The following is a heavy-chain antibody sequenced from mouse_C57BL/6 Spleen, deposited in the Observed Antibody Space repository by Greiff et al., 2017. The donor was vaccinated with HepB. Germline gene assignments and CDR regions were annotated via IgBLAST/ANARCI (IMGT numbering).Heavy chain of an antibody. D-gene: IGHD2-4*01. J-gene: IGHJ3*01. CDR1: GYTFTSYW. CDR3: TRLITEAWFAY. CDR2: IYPGNSDT. Sequence: VQLQQSGTVLARPGASVKMSCKTSGYTFTSYWMHWVKQRPGQGLEWIGAIYPGNSDTSYNQKFKGKAKLTAVTSASTASMELSSLTTEYSAVYYCTRLITEAWFAYWGQGTLVTVSA. V-gene: IGHV1-5*01.